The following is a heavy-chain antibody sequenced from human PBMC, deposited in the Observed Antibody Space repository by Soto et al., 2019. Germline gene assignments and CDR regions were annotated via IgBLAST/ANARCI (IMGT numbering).Heavy chain of an antibody. D-gene: IGHD5-12*01. V-gene: IGHV4-59*01. CDR1: GGSISSYY. CDR3: ARVRSGYSGYELYYYYGMDV. Sequence: QVQLQESGPGLVKPSETLSLTCTVSGGSISSYYWSWIRQPPGKGLEWIGYIYYSGSTNYNPSLKSRVTISVDTSKNQFSLKLSSVTAADTAVYYCARVRSGYSGYELYYYYGMDVWGQGTTVTVSS. CDR2: IYYSGST. J-gene: IGHJ6*02.